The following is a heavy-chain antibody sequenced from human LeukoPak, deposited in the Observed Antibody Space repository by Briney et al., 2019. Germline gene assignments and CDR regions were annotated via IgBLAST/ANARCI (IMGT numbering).Heavy chain of an antibody. D-gene: IGHD6-19*01. CDR1: GFTFSSYA. Sequence: GGSLRLSCAASGFTFSSYAMSWVRQAPGKGLEWVSAISGSGGSTYYADSVKGRFTISRDNSKNTLYLQMNSLNGEESAGYYFAKYSRGWYPDVFYIWGQGKMVTVSS. CDR2: ISGSGGST. J-gene: IGHJ3*02. V-gene: IGHV3-23*01. CDR3: AKYSRGWYPDVFYI.